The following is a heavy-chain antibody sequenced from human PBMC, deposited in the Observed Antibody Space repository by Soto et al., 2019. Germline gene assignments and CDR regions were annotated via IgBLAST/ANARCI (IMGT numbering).Heavy chain of an antibody. CDR2: IYYSGST. V-gene: IGHV4-31*03. CDR3: AIICRRERRYGMVV. J-gene: IGHJ6*02. CDR1: GGSISSGVYY. Sequence: PSETLSLTCTVSGGSISSGVYYWSWIRQHPGKGLEWIGYIYYSGSTYYNPSLKSRVTISVDTSKNQFSLKLSSVTAADTAVYYCAIICRRERRYGMVVCAPVTTAPVSS. D-gene: IGHD1-1*01.